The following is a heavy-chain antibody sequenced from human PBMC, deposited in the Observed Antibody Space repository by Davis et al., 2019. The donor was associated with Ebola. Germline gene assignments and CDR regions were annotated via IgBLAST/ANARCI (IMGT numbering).Heavy chain of an antibody. Sequence: GASLKISCKGSGYTFTSYWIGWVRQMPGKGLEWMGIIYPGDSDTRYSPSFQGQVTISADKSISTAYLQWRSLKASDTAIYYCARYAAGALTYNWFDPWGQGTLVTVSS. J-gene: IGHJ5*02. V-gene: IGHV5-51*01. CDR3: ARYAAGALTYNWFDP. CDR1: GYTFTSYW. D-gene: IGHD1-26*01. CDR2: IYPGDSDT.